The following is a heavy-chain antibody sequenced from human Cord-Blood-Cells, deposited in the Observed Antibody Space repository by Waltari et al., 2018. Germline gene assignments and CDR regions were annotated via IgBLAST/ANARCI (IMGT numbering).Heavy chain of an antibody. D-gene: IGHD2-2*02. Sequence: QVQLVQSGAEVQKPGASVKVSCKASGYTFTGYYMHWVRQAPGQGLEWMGWINPNSGGTNYAQKFQGRVTMTRDTSISTAYMELSRLRSDDTAVYYCARDEGGCSSTSCYNWYFDLWGRGTLVTVSS. J-gene: IGHJ2*01. CDR3: ARDEGGCSSTSCYNWYFDL. CDR2: INPNSGGT. V-gene: IGHV1-2*02. CDR1: GYTFTGYY.